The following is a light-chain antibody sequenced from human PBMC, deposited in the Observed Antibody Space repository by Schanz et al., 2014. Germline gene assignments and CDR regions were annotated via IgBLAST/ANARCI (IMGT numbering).Light chain of an antibody. V-gene: IGLV1-40*01. Sequence: QSVLTQPPSVSGAPGQRVTISCTGSSSNIGAGYDVHWYQQLPGTAPKLLIYGNSNRPSGVPDRFSGSKSGTSASLAISGLQPEDEAHYYCALWDDSLNGPVFGGGTKLTVL. J-gene: IGLJ3*02. CDR1: SSNIGAGYD. CDR3: ALWDDSLNGPV. CDR2: GNS.